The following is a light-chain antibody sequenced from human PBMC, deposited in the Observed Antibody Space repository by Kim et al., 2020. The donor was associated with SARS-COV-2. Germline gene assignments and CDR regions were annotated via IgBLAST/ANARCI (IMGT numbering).Light chain of an antibody. V-gene: IGLV1-47*01. J-gene: IGLJ3*02. CDR1: SSNIGSNY. Sequence: GEEVTLSCSGSSSNIGSNYVYWYQQLPGTAPKLLIYRNNQRPSGVPDRLSGSKSGTSASLAIGGLRSEDEADYYCAAWDDSLSGWVFGGGTQLTVL. CDR3: AAWDDSLSGWV. CDR2: RNN.